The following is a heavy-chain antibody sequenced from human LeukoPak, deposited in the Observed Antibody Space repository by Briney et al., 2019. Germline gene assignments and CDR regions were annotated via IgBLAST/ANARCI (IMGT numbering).Heavy chain of an antibody. V-gene: IGHV3-33*01. CDR1: GFTFSTYG. J-gene: IGHJ2*01. CDR3: ASATGANWYFDL. CDR2: ISYDGSNK. D-gene: IGHD1/OR15-1a*01. Sequence: PGRSLRLSCAASGFTFSTYGMHWVRQAPGKGLEWVAIISYDGSNKYYADSVKGRFSISRDNSKNTVYLQMNSLRAEDTAVYYCASATGANWYFDLWGRGTLVTVSS.